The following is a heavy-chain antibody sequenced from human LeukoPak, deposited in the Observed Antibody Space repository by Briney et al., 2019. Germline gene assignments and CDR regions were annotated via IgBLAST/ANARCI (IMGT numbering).Heavy chain of an antibody. CDR1: GGTFIIYA. Sequence: SVTVSFTASGGTFIIYAISWMRPAPGQGLAWMGRIIPILGIANYAQTFQGRVTITADKSTSTAYMELSSLRSEDTAVYYCARDLVGEFSDIVVVPAATYIWFDHWGQGTLVTVSS. J-gene: IGHJ5*02. CDR3: ARDLVGEFSDIVVVPAATYIWFDH. V-gene: IGHV1-69*04. CDR2: IIPILGIA. D-gene: IGHD2-2*01.